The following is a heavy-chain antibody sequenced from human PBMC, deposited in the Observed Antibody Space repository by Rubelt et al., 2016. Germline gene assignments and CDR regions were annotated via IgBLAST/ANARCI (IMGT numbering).Heavy chain of an antibody. Sequence: QVQLVQSGAEVKKPGASVKVSCKASGYTFTSYGISWVRQAPGQGLEWMGWISAYTGNTNYAQKLQGIVTRTTDTSTGTAYMELRSLRSDDTAVDYCARNLIMITFGGVIVPPDYWGQGTLVTVSS. CDR2: ISAYTGNT. J-gene: IGHJ4*02. V-gene: IGHV1-18*01. CDR1: GYTFTSYG. CDR3: ARNLIMITFGGVIVPPDY. D-gene: IGHD3-16*02.